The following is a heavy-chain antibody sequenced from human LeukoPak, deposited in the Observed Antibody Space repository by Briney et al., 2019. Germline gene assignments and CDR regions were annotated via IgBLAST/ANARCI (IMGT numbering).Heavy chain of an antibody. J-gene: IGHJ5*02. CDR2: VSSSGSTI. V-gene: IGHV3-11*01. CDR3: ARAIVVVAAKGDNNWFDP. D-gene: IGHD2-15*01. CDR1: GFTFSDYY. Sequence: GGSLRLSCAASGFTFSDYYMSWIRQAPGKGLEWVSYVSSSGSTIYYADSVKGRFTISRDNAKNLRYLQMNRLRAEDTAVYYCARAIVVVAAKGDNNWFDPWGQGTLVTVSS.